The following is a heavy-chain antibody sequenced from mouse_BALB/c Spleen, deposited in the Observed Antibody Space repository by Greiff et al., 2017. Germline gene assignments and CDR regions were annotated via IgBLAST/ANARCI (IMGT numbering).Heavy chain of an antibody. D-gene: IGHD1-2*01. V-gene: IGHV1-69*01. CDR3: ARRTTARGFDY. CDR1: GYTFTDYW. J-gene: IGHJ2*01. Sequence: QVQLQQPGAELVMPGASVKMSCKASGYTFTDYWMHWVKQRPGQGLEWIGAIDTSDSYTSYNQKFKGKATLTVDESSSTAYMQLSSLTSEDSAVYYCARRTTARGFDYWGQGTTLTVSS. CDR2: IDTSDSYT.